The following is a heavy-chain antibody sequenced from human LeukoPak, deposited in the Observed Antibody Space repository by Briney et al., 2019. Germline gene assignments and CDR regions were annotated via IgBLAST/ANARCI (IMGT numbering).Heavy chain of an antibody. CDR2: ISYDGSNK. D-gene: IGHD2-15*01. V-gene: IGHV3-30*04. Sequence: GGSLRLSCAASGFTFSSYAMHWVRQAPGKGLEWVAVISYDGSNKYYADSVKGRFTISRDNSKNTLYLQMNSLRAEDTAVYYCARGYCSGGSCYDSKYNWLDPWGQGTLVTVSS. CDR1: GFTFSSYA. CDR3: ARGYCSGGSCYDSKYNWLDP. J-gene: IGHJ5*02.